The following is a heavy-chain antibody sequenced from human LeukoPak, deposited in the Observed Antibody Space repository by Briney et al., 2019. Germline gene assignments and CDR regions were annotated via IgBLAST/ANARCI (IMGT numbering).Heavy chain of an antibody. V-gene: IGHV4-59*01. CDR3: AREVVTATSGGAFDI. CDR1: GGSISSYY. Sequence: KPSETLSLTCTVSGGSISSYYWSWIRQPPGKGLEWIGYIYYSGSTNYNPSLKSRVTISVDASKNQFSLKLSSVTAADTAVYHCAREVVTATSGGAFDIWGQGTMVTVSS. CDR2: IYYSGST. J-gene: IGHJ3*02. D-gene: IGHD2-21*02.